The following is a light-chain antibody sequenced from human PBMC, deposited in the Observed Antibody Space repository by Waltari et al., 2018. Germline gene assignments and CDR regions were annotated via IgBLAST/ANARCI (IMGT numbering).Light chain of an antibody. CDR1: SRDIRGSDF. Sequence: QSALTQPPSVSASPGHSISLSCTGTSRDIRGSDFVSWYQHHPGRAPKVLIFDVNHRPSGIPDRFSGSKSGNTASLTISGLQAEDDADYYCSSPSTNNVFVFGGGTKVTVL. CDR2: DVN. J-gene: IGLJ2*01. CDR3: SSPSTNNVFV. V-gene: IGLV2-14*01.